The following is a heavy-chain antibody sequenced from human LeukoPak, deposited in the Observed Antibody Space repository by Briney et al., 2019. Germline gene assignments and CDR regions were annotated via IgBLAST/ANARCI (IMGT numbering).Heavy chain of an antibody. Sequence: SETLSLTCTVSGGFISSSSYYWGWIRQPPGKGVEWIGSIYYSGSTYYNPSLKSRVTISVDTSKNQFSLKLSSVTAADTAVYYCARGPLHYYYYMDVWGKGTTVTVSS. J-gene: IGHJ6*03. V-gene: IGHV4-39*07. CDR3: ARGPLHYYYYMDV. CDR1: GGFISSSSYY. CDR2: IYYSGST.